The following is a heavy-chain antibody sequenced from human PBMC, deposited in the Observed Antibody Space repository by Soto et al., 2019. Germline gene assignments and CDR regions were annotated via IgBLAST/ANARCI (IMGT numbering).Heavy chain of an antibody. CDR1: GYTLTELS. D-gene: IGHD6-19*01. CDR3: ATGAFVYSSGWTYYFDY. Sequence: ASVKVSCKVSGYTLTELSMHWVRQAPGKGLEWMGGFDPEDGETIYAQKFQGRVTMTEDTSTDTAYMELSSLRSEDTAVYYCATGAFVYSSGWTYYFDYWGQGPLVPVSS. V-gene: IGHV1-24*01. CDR2: FDPEDGET. J-gene: IGHJ4*02.